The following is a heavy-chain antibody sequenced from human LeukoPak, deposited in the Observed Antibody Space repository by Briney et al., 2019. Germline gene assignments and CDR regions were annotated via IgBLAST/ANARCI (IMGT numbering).Heavy chain of an antibody. CDR3: ARLRIVGATVLFDY. D-gene: IGHD1-26*01. V-gene: IGHV4-39*01. J-gene: IGHJ4*02. CDR1: GGSISSSSYY. CDR2: IYYSGST. Sequence: SETLSLTCTVSGGSISSSSYYWGWIRQPPGKGLEWIGSIYYSGSTYYNPSLKSRVTISVDTSKNQSSLKLSSVTAADTAVYYCARLRIVGATVLFDYWGQGTLVTVSS.